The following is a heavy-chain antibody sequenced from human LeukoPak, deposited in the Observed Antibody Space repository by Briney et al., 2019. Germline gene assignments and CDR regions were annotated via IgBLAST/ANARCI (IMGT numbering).Heavy chain of an antibody. V-gene: IGHV1-18*01. CDR1: GYTFTSYG. CDR2: ISAYNGNT. CDR3: ARAYYDSSGYCDFDD. Sequence: ASVKVSCKASGYTFTSYGISWVRQAPGQGLEWMGWISAYNGNTNYAQKLQGRVTMTTDTSTSTAYMELRSLRSDDTAVYYCARAYYDSSGYCDFDDWGQGTLVTVSS. J-gene: IGHJ4*02. D-gene: IGHD3-22*01.